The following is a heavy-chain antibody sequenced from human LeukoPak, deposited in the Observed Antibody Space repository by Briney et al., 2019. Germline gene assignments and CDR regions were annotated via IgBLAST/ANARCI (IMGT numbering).Heavy chain of an antibody. CDR3: ARGDCSSPSCTRGYNWFDP. Sequence: PSETLSLTCSVSAGSISRYYWSWIRQPAGKGLEWIGRIYTSGSTNYNPSLQSRVTMSVDTSKNQFSLKLSSVTAADTAVYYCARGDCSSPSCTRGYNWFDPWGQGSLVTVSS. J-gene: IGHJ5*02. CDR2: IYTSGST. D-gene: IGHD2-2*01. CDR1: AGSISRYY. V-gene: IGHV4-4*07.